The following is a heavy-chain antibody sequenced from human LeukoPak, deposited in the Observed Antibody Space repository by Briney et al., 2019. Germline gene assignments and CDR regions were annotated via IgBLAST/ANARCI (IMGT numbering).Heavy chain of an antibody. V-gene: IGHV3-9*01. D-gene: IGHD5-24*01. Sequence: PGGSLRLSCAASGFTFDDYAMHWVRQAPGKGLEWVSGISWNSGSIGYADSVKGRFTISRDNAKNSLYLQMNSLRAEDTALYYCAKDLRIKEMATIELDYWGQGTLVTVSS. CDR3: AKDLRIKEMATIELDY. CDR2: ISWNSGSI. CDR1: GFTFDDYA. J-gene: IGHJ4*02.